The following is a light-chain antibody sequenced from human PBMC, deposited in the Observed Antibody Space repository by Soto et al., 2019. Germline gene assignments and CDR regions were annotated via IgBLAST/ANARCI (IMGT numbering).Light chain of an antibody. V-gene: IGLV2-14*01. CDR1: SSDVGGYNF. J-gene: IGLJ3*02. Sequence: QSALIQPASVSGSPGQSITISCTGTSSDVGGYNFVSWYQQHPGKAPKLMIYDVSNRPSGVSNRFSGSKSGKTASLTISGLQAEDEADYYCSSYTTSSTLVFGGGTKLTVL. CDR3: SSYTTSSTLV. CDR2: DVS.